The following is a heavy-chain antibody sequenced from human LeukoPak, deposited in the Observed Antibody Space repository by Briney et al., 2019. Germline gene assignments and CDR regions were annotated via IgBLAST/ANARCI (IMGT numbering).Heavy chain of an antibody. Sequence: SETLSLTCTVSGYSISSGYYWGWIRQPPGKGLEWIATIYHSGSTYYNPSLQSRVAISVDTSKNQFSLRLTSVTAADTAVYYCARDYIMFDYYYMDVWGRGTTVTVSS. CDR2: IYHSGST. CDR1: GYSISSGYY. CDR3: ARDYIMFDYYYMDV. J-gene: IGHJ6*03. V-gene: IGHV4-38-2*02. D-gene: IGHD2-8*01.